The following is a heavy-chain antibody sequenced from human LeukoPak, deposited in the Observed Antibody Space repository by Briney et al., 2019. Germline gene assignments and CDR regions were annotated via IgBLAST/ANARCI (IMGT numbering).Heavy chain of an antibody. CDR3: TRAIVGATLFYFDY. CDR1: GFSLSTTGMR. D-gene: IGHD1-26*01. V-gene: IGHV2-70*04. J-gene: IGHJ4*02. Sequence: SGPTLVKPTQTLTLTCTFSGFSLSTTGMRVSWIRRPPGKALEWLARIDWDDDKFYSTSLKTRLTISKDTSKNQVVLTMPNMDPVDTATYYCTRAIVGATLFYFDYWGQRALVTASS. CDR2: IDWDDDK.